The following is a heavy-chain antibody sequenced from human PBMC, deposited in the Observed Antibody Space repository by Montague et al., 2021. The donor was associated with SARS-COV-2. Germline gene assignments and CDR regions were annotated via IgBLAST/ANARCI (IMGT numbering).Heavy chain of an antibody. J-gene: IGHJ4*02. Sequence: SETLSLTCTVSGGSISSSCYYWGWIRQPTGQGREWLGRIYYSGSSYYNLSLKSPVSISVATTKNQFSLKPSSVTAADTAVYYCARHPLGYCSSSSCYVGWGQGTLVTVSS. CDR1: GGSISSSCYY. D-gene: IGHD2-2*01. CDR2: IYYSGSS. CDR3: ARHPLGYCSSSSCYVG. V-gene: IGHV4-39*01.